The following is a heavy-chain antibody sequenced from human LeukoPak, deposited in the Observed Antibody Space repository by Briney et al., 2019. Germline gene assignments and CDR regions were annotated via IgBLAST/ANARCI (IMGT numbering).Heavy chain of an antibody. D-gene: IGHD2-8*01. CDR1: GFTFSSYW. J-gene: IGHJ4*02. V-gene: IGHV3-7*01. CDR3: ARDNVRKDDY. CDR2: IKQDASGE. Sequence: GGSLRLSCAASGFTFSSYWMSWVRQAPGKGLEWVAGIKQDASGEYYLDSVRGRFTISRDNAKNSPYLQMNSLRAEDTAVYYCARDNVRKDDYWGQGTLVTVSS.